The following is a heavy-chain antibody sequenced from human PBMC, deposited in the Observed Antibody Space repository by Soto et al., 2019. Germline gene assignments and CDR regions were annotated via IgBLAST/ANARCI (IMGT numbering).Heavy chain of an antibody. CDR2: TYYRSKWYN. CDR3: ALCRDIYGAFCAHFDY. J-gene: IGHJ4*02. Sequence: SQTLSLTCAISGDSVSSNSAAWNWIRQSPSRGLEWLGRTYYRSKWYNDYAVSVKSRITINPDTSKNQISLQLNSVTPEDTAVYYCALCRDIYGAFCAHFDYWHLGILVT. CDR1: GDSVSSNSAA. V-gene: IGHV6-1*01. D-gene: IGHD5-12*01.